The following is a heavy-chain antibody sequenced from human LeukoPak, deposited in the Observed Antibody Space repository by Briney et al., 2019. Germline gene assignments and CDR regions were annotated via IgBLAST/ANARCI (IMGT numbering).Heavy chain of an antibody. Sequence: SETLSVTSTVPGGSINNHYWSWIRQPPGKSLEWIGHSHSTGGTHYNPSLKSRVTISVDRSENQFSLKVTSVTAADTAVYYCASLGFCTGTRCLEDSWGQGTLVTVAS. D-gene: IGHD2-2*03. CDR1: GGSINNHY. CDR3: ASLGFCTGTRCLEDS. J-gene: IGHJ4*02. CDR2: SHSTGGT. V-gene: IGHV4-59*11.